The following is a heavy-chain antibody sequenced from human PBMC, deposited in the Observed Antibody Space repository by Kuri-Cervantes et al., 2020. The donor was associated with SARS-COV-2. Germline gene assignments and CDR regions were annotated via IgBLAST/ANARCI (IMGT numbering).Heavy chain of an antibody. CDR3: AGGYSYGYAVLDAFDI. CDR2: ISSSSSTI. V-gene: IGHV3-48*01. D-gene: IGHD5-18*01. CDR1: GFTFSSYS. Sequence: GGSLRLSCAASGFTFSSYSMNWVRQAPGKGLEWVSYISSSSSTIYYADSVKGRFTISRDNAKNSLYLQMNSLRAEDTAVYYCAGGYSYGYAVLDAFDIWGQGTMVTVSS. J-gene: IGHJ3*02.